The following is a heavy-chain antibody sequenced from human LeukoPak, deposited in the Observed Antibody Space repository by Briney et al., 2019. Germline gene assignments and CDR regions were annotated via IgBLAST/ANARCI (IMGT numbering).Heavy chain of an antibody. D-gene: IGHD3-10*01. CDR2: VDHTGST. Sequence: SETLSLTCSVSDDSITMYYWTWIRQLPGKGLEWIGYVDHTGSTNFNPSLNGRVSISRDTTKNLFSLRLRSVTAADTAVYFCARGYYGSGSFQFDYWGQGTLVTVSS. V-gene: IGHV4-59*01. J-gene: IGHJ4*02. CDR1: DDSITMYY. CDR3: ARGYYGSGSFQFDY.